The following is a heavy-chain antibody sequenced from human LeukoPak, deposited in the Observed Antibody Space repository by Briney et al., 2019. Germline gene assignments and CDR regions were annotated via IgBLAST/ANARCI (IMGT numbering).Heavy chain of an antibody. D-gene: IGHD2-15*01. CDR2: ISSSSSYI. V-gene: IGHV3-21*01. CDR1: GFTFSSYS. J-gene: IGHJ4*02. CDR3: ARGYRYWVAASFLVDY. Sequence: GGSLRLSCAASGFTFSSYSMNWVRQAPGKGLEWVSSISSSSSYIYYADSVKGRFTISRDNAKNSLYLQMNSLRAEDTAVYYCARGYRYWVAASFLVDYWGQGTLVTVSS.